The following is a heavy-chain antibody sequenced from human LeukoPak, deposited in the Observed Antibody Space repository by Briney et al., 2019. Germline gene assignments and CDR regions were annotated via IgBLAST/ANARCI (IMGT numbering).Heavy chain of an antibody. V-gene: IGHV1-24*01. J-gene: IGHJ3*02. D-gene: IGHD1-26*01. CDR1: GYTLTELS. CDR3: ATTRGGSYPDAFDI. Sequence: ASVKVSCKVSGYTLTELSMHWVRQAPGKGLEWMGGFDPEDGETIYAQKFQGRVTMTEDTSTDTAYMELSSLRSEDTAVYYCATTRGGSYPDAFDIWGQGTMVTVSS. CDR2: FDPEDGET.